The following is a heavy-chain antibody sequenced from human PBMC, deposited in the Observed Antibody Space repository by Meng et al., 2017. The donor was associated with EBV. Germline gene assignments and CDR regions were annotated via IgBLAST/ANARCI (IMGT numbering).Heavy chain of an antibody. CDR3: ARAEIAAAGRLDY. J-gene: IGHJ4*02. D-gene: IGHD6-13*01. V-gene: IGHV1-69*06. CDR2: IIPIFGAA. CDR1: GGPLSSYA. Sequence: VQLLQLGAWVKKPGSSVKCSCKASGGPLSSYAISWVRQAPGQGLEWMGGIIPIFGAANYAQKFQGRVTITADKSTSTAYMELSSLRSEDTAVYYCARAEIAAAGRLDYWGQGTLVTVSS.